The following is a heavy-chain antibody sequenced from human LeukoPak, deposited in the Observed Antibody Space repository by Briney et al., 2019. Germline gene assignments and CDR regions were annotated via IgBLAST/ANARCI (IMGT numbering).Heavy chain of an antibody. J-gene: IGHJ4*02. CDR1: GDSISSSY. CDR2: INYMGGT. D-gene: IGHD3-10*01. V-gene: IGHV4-59*12. CDR3: ARWNYFGSGTFLPDF. Sequence: SETLSLTCIVSGDSISSSYWSWIRQPPGKGLEWIGYINYMGGTSYNPSLKSRVTISIDTTKNQVSLKLSAATAADTAIYYCARWNYFGSGTFLPDFWGQGTLVIVSS.